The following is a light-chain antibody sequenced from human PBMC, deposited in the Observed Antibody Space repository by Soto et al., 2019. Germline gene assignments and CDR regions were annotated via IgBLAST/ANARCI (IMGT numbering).Light chain of an antibody. V-gene: IGKV3-11*01. CDR2: DAS. CDR3: QQRSNWPRGGFT. J-gene: IGKJ3*01. Sequence: EIVLTQSPATLSLSPGERATLSCRASQSVSSYLAWYQQKPGQAPRLLIYDASNRATGIPARFSGSGSGTGFTLTISSLVPEDFAVDYCQQRSNWPRGGFTFGPGTKVDIK. CDR1: QSVSSY.